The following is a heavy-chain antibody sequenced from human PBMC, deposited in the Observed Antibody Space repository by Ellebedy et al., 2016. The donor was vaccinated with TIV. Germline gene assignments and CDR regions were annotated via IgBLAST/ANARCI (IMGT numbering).Heavy chain of an antibody. J-gene: IGHJ5*02. CDR3: ARDLLYRRVTGLVGH. CDR1: GFTFSSYW. V-gene: IGHV3-74*01. Sequence: GESLKISCAASGFTFSSYWMYWVRQAPGKGLEWVSRMKGDGSSASYADSVKGRFTISRDNAKKSLYLQMDRLRVEDTGLYYCARDLLYRRVTGLVGHWGQGTLVTVSS. CDR2: MKGDGSSA. D-gene: IGHD2-21*02.